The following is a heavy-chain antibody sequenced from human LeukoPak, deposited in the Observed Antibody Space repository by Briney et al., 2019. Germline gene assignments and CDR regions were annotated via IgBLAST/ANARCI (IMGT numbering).Heavy chain of an antibody. J-gene: IGHJ5*02. D-gene: IGHD3-22*01. Sequence: GGSLRLSCAASGFTFSSYWMNWVRQAPGKGLEWVSYISSSGSTIYYADSVKGRFTISRDNAKNSLYLQMNSLRAEDTAVYYCARSHYYDSSGVFDPWGQGTLVTVSS. CDR3: ARSHYYDSSGVFDP. CDR1: GFTFSSYW. V-gene: IGHV3-48*04. CDR2: ISSSGSTI.